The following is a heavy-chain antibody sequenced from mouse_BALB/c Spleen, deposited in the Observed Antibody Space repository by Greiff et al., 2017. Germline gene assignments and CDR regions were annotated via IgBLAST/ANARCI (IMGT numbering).Heavy chain of an antibody. CDR2: INSNGGST. CDR1: GFTFSSYG. J-gene: IGHJ3*01. Sequence: VQGVESGGGLVQPGGSLKLSCAASGFTFSSYGMSWVRQTPDKRLELVATINSNGGSTYYPDSVKGRFTISRDNAKNTLYLQMSSLKSEDTAMYYCARESPFAYWGQGTLVTVSA. CDR3: ARESPFAY. V-gene: IGHV5-6-3*01.